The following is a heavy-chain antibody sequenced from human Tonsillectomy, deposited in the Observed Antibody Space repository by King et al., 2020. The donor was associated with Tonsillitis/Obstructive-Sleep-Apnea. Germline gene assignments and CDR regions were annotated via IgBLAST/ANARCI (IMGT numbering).Heavy chain of an antibody. Sequence: VQLVESGGGLVQPGRSLRLSCTASGFTFGDYAMSWVRQAPGKGLEWVGFIRSKAYGGTTEYAASVKGRFTISRDDSKSIAYLQMNSLKTEDTAVYYCTRAWIVATIEEVGYWGQGTLVTVSS. D-gene: IGHD5-12*01. J-gene: IGHJ4*02. V-gene: IGHV3-49*04. CDR3: TRAWIVATIEEVGY. CDR2: IRSKAYGGTT. CDR1: GFTFGDYA.